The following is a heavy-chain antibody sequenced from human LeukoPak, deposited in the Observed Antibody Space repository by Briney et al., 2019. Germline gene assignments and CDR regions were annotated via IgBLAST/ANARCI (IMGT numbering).Heavy chain of an antibody. CDR1: GGSIGGGGFF. V-gene: IGHV4-31*03. D-gene: IGHD4-11*01. CDR3: ARTVTTTHFDY. J-gene: IGHJ4*02. CDR2: MHYSGRT. Sequence: SQTLSLTCTVSGGSIGGGGFFWSWIRQNPGQGLEWLGCMHYSGRTYYNPSLKSRVIISADTSKNQFSLKLSSVTAADTAVYYCARTVTTTHFDYWGQGTLVTVSS.